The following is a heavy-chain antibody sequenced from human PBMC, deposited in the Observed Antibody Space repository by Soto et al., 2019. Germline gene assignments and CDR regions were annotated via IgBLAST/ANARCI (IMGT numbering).Heavy chain of an antibody. CDR1: GFTVSSYD. Sequence: QVQRVESGGGVVQPGRSLRLSCAASGFTVSSYDMHWVRQAPGKGLEWVAVISYDGSNKYYADSVKGRFTISRDNSKNTLYLQMNSLRAEDTAVYYCAPHYGDLFDYWGQGTLVTVSS. V-gene: IGHV3-30*03. J-gene: IGHJ4*02. CDR2: ISYDGSNK. D-gene: IGHD4-17*01. CDR3: APHYGDLFDY.